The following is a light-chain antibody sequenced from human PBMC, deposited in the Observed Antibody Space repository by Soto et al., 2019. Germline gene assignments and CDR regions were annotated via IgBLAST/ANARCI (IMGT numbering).Light chain of an antibody. Sequence: QSALTQPASVSGSPGQSITISCTGTSSDVGSYNLVSWYQQHPGRAPKLMIYEVNKRPSGVSNRFSGSKSANTASLTISGLQAEDEADYYCCSYAGSSTWVFGGGTQLTVL. J-gene: IGLJ3*02. CDR3: CSYAGSSTWV. CDR1: SSDVGSYNL. CDR2: EVN. V-gene: IGLV2-23*02.